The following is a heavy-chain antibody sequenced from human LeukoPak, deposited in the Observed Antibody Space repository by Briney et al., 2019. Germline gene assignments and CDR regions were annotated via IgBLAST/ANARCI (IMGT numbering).Heavy chain of an antibody. J-gene: IGHJ3*02. CDR3: ARLPGGSGNAIDI. Sequence: SETLSLTCTVSGGSISRYYWTWIRQPPGKGLEWIGCIYYSGSSNYNPSLKSRVTVSVDTSKNRFSLKLSSVTAADTAVYYCARLPGGSGNAIDIWGQGTMVTVSS. V-gene: IGHV4-59*08. CDR2: IYYSGSS. D-gene: IGHD3-10*01. CDR1: GGSISRYY.